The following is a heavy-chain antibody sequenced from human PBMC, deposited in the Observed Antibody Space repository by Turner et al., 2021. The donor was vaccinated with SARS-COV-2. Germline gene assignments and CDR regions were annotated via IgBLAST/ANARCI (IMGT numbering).Heavy chain of an antibody. D-gene: IGHD2-15*01. CDR3: ARDLVAYGMDV. CDR2: IYSGGST. J-gene: IGHJ6*02. Sequence: EVQLVESGGGLVQPGGSLRLSCAASGFIVLSNYMSWVRQAPGKGLEWVAVIYSGGSTDYADSVKGRFTISRNNSKNTLYLQMNSLRAEDTAVYYCARDLVAYGMDVWGQGTTVTVSS. CDR1: GFIVLSNY. V-gene: IGHV3-53*04.